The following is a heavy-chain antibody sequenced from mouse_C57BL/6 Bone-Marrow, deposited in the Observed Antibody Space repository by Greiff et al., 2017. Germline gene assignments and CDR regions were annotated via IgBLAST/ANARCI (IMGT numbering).Heavy chain of an antibody. Sequence: VQRVESGPELVKPGASVKISCKASGYTFTDYYINWVKQRPGQGLEWIGWIFPGSGSTYYNEKFKGKATLTVDKSSSTAYMLLSSLTSEDSAVYFCAREGMITSYYFDYWGQGTTLTVSS. CDR2: IFPGSGST. D-gene: IGHD2-4*01. V-gene: IGHV1-75*01. CDR1: GYTFTDYY. J-gene: IGHJ2*01. CDR3: AREGMITSYYFDY.